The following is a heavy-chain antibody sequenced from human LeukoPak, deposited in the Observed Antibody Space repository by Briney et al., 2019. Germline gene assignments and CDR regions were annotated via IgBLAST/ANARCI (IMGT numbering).Heavy chain of an antibody. CDR1: GGSFSGYF. J-gene: IGHJ4*02. CDR2: INHSGST. V-gene: IGHV4-34*01. D-gene: IGHD3-22*01. Sequence: SETLSLTCAVYGGSFSGYFWSWIRQPPGKGLEWIGEINHSGSTNYNPYLKSRVTISVDTSNKQFSLKLSSVTAADTAVYYCARGRTVGYYYDSSGYYRPFDYWGQGTLVTVSS. CDR3: ARGRTVGYYYDSSGYYRPFDY.